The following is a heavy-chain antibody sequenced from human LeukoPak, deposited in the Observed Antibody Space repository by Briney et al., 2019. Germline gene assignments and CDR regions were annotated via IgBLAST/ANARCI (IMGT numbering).Heavy chain of an antibody. V-gene: IGHV1-8*01. J-gene: IGHJ3*02. CDR1: GYTFTSYD. Sequence: ASVKVSCKASGYTFTSYDINWVRQATGQGLEWMGWMNPNSGNTGYAQKFQGRVTMTRNTPISTAYMELSSLRSDDTAVYYCARVYSSSVAFDIWGQGTMVTVSS. CDR2: MNPNSGNT. CDR3: ARVYSSSVAFDI. D-gene: IGHD6-6*01.